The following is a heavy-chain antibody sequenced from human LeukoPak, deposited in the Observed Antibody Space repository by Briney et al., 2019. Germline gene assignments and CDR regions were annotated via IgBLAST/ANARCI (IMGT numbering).Heavy chain of an antibody. CDR1: GYSFPSYW. Sequence: GESLKISCKGSGYSFPSYWITWVRQMPGKGLEWMATIDPSDSYTNYSPPFQGHVTISADKSISTAYLQWSSLMASDTAMYYCARTYYDILTGYSLSDYWGQGTLVTVSS. D-gene: IGHD3-9*01. CDR3: ARTYYDILTGYSLSDY. J-gene: IGHJ4*02. CDR2: IDPSDSYT. V-gene: IGHV5-10-1*01.